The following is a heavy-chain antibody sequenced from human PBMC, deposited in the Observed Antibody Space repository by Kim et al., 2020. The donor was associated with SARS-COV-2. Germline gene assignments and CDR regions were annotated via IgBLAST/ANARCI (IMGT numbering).Heavy chain of an antibody. CDR1: GFTFNNYA. CDR3: VRDGGDIVLVTGDP. V-gene: IGHV3-33*01. Sequence: GGSLRLSCATSGFTFNNYAMHWVRQAPGKGLEWVAVIWFDGTKTYYADSVKGRFTISRDSSKNTVYLRMDRLRAEDTAVYYCVRDGGDIVLVTGDPWGPGTLVTDSS. D-gene: IGHD2-2*01. CDR2: IWFDGTKT. J-gene: IGHJ5*02.